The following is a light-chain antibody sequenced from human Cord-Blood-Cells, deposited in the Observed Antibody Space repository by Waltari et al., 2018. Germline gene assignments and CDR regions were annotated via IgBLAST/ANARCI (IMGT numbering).Light chain of an antibody. CDR1: SSDDGGFNY. Sequence: QSALTQPASVSGSPGQSITLSCTGTSSDDGGFNYVSWYQQHPGKAPKLMIYDVSKRPSGVSNRFSGSKSGNTASLTISGLQAEDEADYYCSSYTSSSTLVFGGGTKLTVL. CDR2: DVS. V-gene: IGLV2-14*01. J-gene: IGLJ3*02. CDR3: SSYTSSSTLV.